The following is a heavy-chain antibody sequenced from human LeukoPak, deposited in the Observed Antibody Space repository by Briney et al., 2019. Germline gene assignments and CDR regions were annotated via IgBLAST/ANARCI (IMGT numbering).Heavy chain of an antibody. Sequence: GGSLRLSCAASGFTFSSYAMSWVRQAPGKGLEWVSAISGSGGSTYYADSVKGWFTISRDNSKNTLYLQMNSLRAEDTAVYYCAKDSSRGWFGEFHFDYWGQGTLVTVSS. CDR3: AKDSSRGWFGEFHFDY. V-gene: IGHV3-23*01. D-gene: IGHD3-10*01. J-gene: IGHJ4*02. CDR1: GFTFSSYA. CDR2: ISGSGGST.